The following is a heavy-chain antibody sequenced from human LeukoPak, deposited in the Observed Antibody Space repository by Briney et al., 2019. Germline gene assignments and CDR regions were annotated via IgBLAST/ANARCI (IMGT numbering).Heavy chain of an antibody. CDR3: AKDTDGIAAAGTNYYYYMDV. V-gene: IGHV3-43D*03. CDR1: GFTFDDYA. Sequence: GGSLRLSCAASGFTFDDYAMHWVRQAPGKGLEWVSLISWDGGSTYYADSVKGRFTISRDNSKNSLYLQMNSLRAEDTALYYCAKDTDGIAAAGTNYYYYMDVWGKGTTVTVSS. CDR2: ISWDGGST. D-gene: IGHD6-13*01. J-gene: IGHJ6*03.